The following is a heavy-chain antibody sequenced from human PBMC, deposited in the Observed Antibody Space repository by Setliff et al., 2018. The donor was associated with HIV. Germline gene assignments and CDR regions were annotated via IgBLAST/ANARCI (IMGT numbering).Heavy chain of an antibody. V-gene: IGHV1-69*05. CDR2: IIPISGTA. D-gene: IGHD6-19*01. CDR1: GGTFSSYA. Sequence: SVKVSCKASGGTFSSYAISWVRQAPGQGLEWMGGIIPISGTANYAQKFQSRVTITTDESTSTAYMELSGLRSEDTAIYYCATRVAYSSGWDEYFQHWGQGTLVTVSS. J-gene: IGHJ1*01. CDR3: ATRVAYSSGWDEYFQH.